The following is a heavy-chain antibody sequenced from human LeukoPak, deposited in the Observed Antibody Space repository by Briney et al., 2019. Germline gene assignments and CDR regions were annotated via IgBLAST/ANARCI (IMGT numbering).Heavy chain of an antibody. J-gene: IGHJ4*02. CDR2: IKQDGSEK. CDR1: GFTFSSYA. D-gene: IGHD3-10*01. V-gene: IGHV3-7*01. CDR3: ARAGGSGSLDH. Sequence: GGSLRLSCAASGFTFSSYAMSWVRQAPGKGLEWVANIKQDGSEKYYVDSVKGRFTISRDNAKNSLFLQMNSLRAEDTAVYYCARAGGSGSLDHWGQGTLVTVSS.